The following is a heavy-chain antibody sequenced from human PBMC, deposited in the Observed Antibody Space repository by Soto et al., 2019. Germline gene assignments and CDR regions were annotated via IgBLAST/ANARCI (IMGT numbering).Heavy chain of an antibody. V-gene: IGHV3-74*01. J-gene: IGHJ4*02. D-gene: IGHD6-19*01. Sequence: EVQLVESGGGLVQPGESLRLSCAASGFTFSSDWMHWVRQAAGKGLMWVSRINSDGSITNYADSVKGRFTVSRDNAKNTLYLQMNSLRAEDTAVYYCVRGWSDYWGQGTLVTVSS. CDR2: INSDGSIT. CDR3: VRGWSDY. CDR1: GFTFSSDW.